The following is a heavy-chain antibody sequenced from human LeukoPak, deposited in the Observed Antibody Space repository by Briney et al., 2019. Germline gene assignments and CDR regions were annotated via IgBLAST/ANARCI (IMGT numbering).Heavy chain of an antibody. CDR3: AREGYSSGWYAY. CDR1: GGSISSYY. CDR2: IYYSGST. V-gene: IGHV4-59*01. Sequence: SETLSLTCTVSGGSISSYYWSWIRQPSGKGLEWIGYIYYSGSTNYNPSLKSRVTISVDTSKTQFSLKLSSVTAADTAVYYCAREGYSSGWYAYWGQGTLVTVSS. J-gene: IGHJ4*02. D-gene: IGHD6-19*01.